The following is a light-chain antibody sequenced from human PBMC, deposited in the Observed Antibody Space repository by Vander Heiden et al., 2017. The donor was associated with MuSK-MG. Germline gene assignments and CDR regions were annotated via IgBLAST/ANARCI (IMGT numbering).Light chain of an antibody. J-gene: IGKJ2*01. Sequence: EILLTQSPATLSLSPGDRATLSCRASQSVFGDYLAWYQQKPGQAPRLLIYVTSRRATGIPDRFSGSGSGTDFTLTITSLEPEDFAVYYCQQDCTSPYTFGQGTKLEI. CDR2: VTS. CDR1: QSVFGDY. V-gene: IGKV3-20*01. CDR3: QQDCTSPYT.